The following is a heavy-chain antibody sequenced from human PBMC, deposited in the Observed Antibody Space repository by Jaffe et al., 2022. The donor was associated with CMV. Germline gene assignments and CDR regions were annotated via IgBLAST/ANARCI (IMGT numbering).Heavy chain of an antibody. CDR2: IKSKTDGGTT. CDR1: GFTFSNAW. V-gene: IGHV3-15*01. CDR3: TTERGSGWDYREDAFDI. D-gene: IGHD6-19*01. Sequence: EVQLVESGGGLVKPGGSLRLSCAASGFTFSNAWMSWVRQAPGKGLEWVGRIKSKTDGGTTDYAAPVKGRFTISRDDSKNTLYLQMNSLKTEDTAVYYCTTERGSGWDYREDAFDIWGQGTMVTVSS. J-gene: IGHJ3*02.